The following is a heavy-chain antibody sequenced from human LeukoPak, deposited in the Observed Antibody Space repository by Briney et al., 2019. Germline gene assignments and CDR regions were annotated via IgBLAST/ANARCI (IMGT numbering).Heavy chain of an antibody. CDR3: AKDKTYYYDSSGYVDY. CDR2: ISWNSGSI. CDR1: GFTFDYYP. J-gene: IGHJ4*02. V-gene: IGHV3-9*03. Sequence: PGGSLTLSCSASGFTFDYYPMHWVPQAPGEGLEWVLGISWNSGSIGYADSVKGRFTISRDNAKNSLYLQMNSLRAEDMALYYCAKDKTYYYDSSGYVDYWGEGTLVTVSS. D-gene: IGHD3-22*01.